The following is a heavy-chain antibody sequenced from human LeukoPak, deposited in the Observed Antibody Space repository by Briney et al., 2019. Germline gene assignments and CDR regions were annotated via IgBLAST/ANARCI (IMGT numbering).Heavy chain of an antibody. CDR2: IYHSGST. J-gene: IGHJ3*02. V-gene: IGHV4-4*02. CDR1: GGSISSSNW. Sequence: SETLSLTCAVSGGSISSSNWWSWVRQPPGKGLEWIGEIYHSGSTYYNPSLKSRVTISVDTSKNQFSLKLSSVTAADTAVYYCAHYPEYSSSEDAFDIWGQGTMVTVSS. CDR3: AHYPEYSSSEDAFDI. D-gene: IGHD6-6*01.